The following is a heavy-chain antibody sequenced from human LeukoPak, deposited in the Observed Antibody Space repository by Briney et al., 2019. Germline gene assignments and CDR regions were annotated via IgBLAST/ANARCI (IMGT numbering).Heavy chain of an antibody. CDR2: MNPNSGNT. V-gene: IGHV1-8*03. D-gene: IGHD3-22*01. Sequence: ASVKVSCKASGYTFTSYDINWVRQATGQGLEWMGWMNPNSGNTGYAQKFQGRVTITRNTSISTAYMELSSLRSEDTAVYYCARDSPSYYYDSSGYINWGQGTLVTVSS. J-gene: IGHJ4*02. CDR3: ARDSPSYYYDSSGYIN. CDR1: GYTFTSYD.